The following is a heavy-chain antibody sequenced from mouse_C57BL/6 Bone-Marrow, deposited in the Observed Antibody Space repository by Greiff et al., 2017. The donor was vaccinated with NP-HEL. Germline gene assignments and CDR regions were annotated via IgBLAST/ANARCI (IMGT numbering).Heavy chain of an antibody. V-gene: IGHV5-17*01. CDR3: ARNDYYGSSPYAMDY. D-gene: IGHD1-1*01. CDR1: GFTFSDYG. Sequence: EVQLVESGGGLVKPGGSLKLSCAASGFTFSDYGMHWVRQAPEKGLEWVAYISSGSSTIYYADTVKGRFTISRDNAKNTLFLQMTSLRSEDTAMYYCARNDYYGSSPYAMDYWGQGTSVTVSS. J-gene: IGHJ4*01. CDR2: ISSGSSTI.